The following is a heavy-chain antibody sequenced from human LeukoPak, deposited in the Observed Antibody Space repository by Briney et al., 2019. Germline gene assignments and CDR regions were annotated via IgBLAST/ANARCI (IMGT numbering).Heavy chain of an antibody. CDR1: GGTFSSYA. Sequence: SVKVSCKASGGTFSSYAISWVRQAPGQGLEWMGRIIPILGIANYAQKFQGRVTITVDKSTSTAYMELSSLRSEDTAVYYCAREGQQLFYYYYYGMDVWGQGTTVTVSS. V-gene: IGHV1-69*04. CDR3: AREGQQLFYYYYYGMDV. J-gene: IGHJ6*02. CDR2: IIPILGIA. D-gene: IGHD6-13*01.